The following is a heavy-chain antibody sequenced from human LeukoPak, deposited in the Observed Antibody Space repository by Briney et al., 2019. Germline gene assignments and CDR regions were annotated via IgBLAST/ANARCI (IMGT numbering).Heavy chain of an antibody. CDR1: GFTFSSYA. D-gene: IGHD2-8*01. CDR3: ARRYCTNGTCYIHSWYFDC. J-gene: IGHJ4*02. Sequence: PGGSLRLSCAASGFTFSSYAMSWVRQAPGKGLEWVSVISGSGDITYYADSVKGRFTISRDNSKNTLYLQMNSLRAEDTAVYYCARRYCTNGTCYIHSWYFDCWGQGTLVTVSS. V-gene: IGHV3-23*01. CDR2: ISGSGDIT.